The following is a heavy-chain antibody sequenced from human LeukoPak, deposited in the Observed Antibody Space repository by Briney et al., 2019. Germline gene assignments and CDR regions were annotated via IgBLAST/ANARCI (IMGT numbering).Heavy chain of an antibody. CDR2: INHSGST. CDR1: GGSFSGYY. D-gene: IGHD3-16*01. V-gene: IGHV4-34*01. CDR3: ARAWGGTDY. Sequence: PSETLSLTCAVYGGSFSGYYWSWIRQPPGKGLEWIGEINHSGSTNYNPSLKSRVTISVDTSKNQFSLKLNSVTAADTAVYYCARAWGGTDYWGQGTLVTVSS. J-gene: IGHJ4*02.